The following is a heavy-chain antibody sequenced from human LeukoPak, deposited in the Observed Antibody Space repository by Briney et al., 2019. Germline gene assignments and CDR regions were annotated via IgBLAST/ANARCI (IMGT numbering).Heavy chain of an antibody. CDR1: GFTFSSYA. V-gene: IGHV3-23*01. CDR3: ASATIFGVVIYY. CDR2: ISGSGGST. D-gene: IGHD3-3*01. Sequence: GGSLRLSCAASGFTFSSYAMSWVRQAPGKGLEWVSAISGSGGSTYYADSVKGRFTTSRDNSKNTLYLQMNSLRAEDTAVYYCASATIFGVVIYYWGQGTLVTVSS. J-gene: IGHJ4*02.